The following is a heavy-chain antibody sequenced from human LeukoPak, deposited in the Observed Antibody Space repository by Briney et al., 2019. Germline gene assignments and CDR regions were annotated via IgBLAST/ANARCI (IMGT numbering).Heavy chain of an antibody. CDR2: INWNGGSR. Sequence: WGSLRLSCAASGFNFDDYVMNWVRQAPGKGLEWVSGINWNGGSRGYADSVKGRFTISRDNAKNSLYLQMNSLRAEDTALYYCARSRHSYDSTGFPHYWGQGTLVTVSS. D-gene: IGHD3-22*01. J-gene: IGHJ4*02. CDR1: GFNFDDYV. CDR3: ARSRHSYDSTGFPHY. V-gene: IGHV3-20*04.